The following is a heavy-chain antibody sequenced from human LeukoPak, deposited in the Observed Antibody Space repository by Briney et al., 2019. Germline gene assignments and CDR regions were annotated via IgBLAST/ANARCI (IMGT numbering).Heavy chain of an antibody. J-gene: IGHJ4*02. CDR1: GGSFSGYY. CDR3: ARSVCGGDCYDKPFLFDS. CDR2: INHSGST. Sequence: PSETLSLTCAVYGGSFSGYYWSWIRQPPGKGLEWIGEINHSGSTKYNPSLKSRVTVSVDTSKNQFSLKLTSVTAADTAVYYCARSVCGGDCYDKPFLFDSWGQGTLVTVSS. D-gene: IGHD2-21*02. V-gene: IGHV4-34*01.